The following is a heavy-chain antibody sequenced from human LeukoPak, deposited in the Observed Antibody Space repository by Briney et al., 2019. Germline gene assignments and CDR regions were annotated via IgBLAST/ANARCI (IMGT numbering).Heavy chain of an antibody. CDR3: AKEMSSSWYGYSFDY. Sequence: GRSLRLSCAASGFTFSSYAMHWVRQAPGKGLEWVAVISYDGSNKYYSDSVKGRFTISRDNSKNTLYLQMNSLRAEDTAVYYCAKEMSSSWYGYSFDYWGQGTLVTVS. CDR1: GFTFSSYA. V-gene: IGHV3-30-3*01. J-gene: IGHJ4*02. D-gene: IGHD6-13*01. CDR2: ISYDGSNK.